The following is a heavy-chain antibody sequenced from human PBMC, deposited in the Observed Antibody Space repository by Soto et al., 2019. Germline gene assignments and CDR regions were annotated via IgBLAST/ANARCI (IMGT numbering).Heavy chain of an antibody. J-gene: IGHJ5*02. Sequence: ASMRVSSQSCGYTFSDYYRKWGRPAPGQALEDMSLISPKRGVAAYAQKFRGSVTITSDTSVNLASLHLSSRTSDDTAVYFCARCHRGLRCDLDAWGQGTLVTVSS. CDR2: ISPKRGVA. CDR1: GYTFSDYY. V-gene: IGHV1-2*02. CDR3: ARCHRGLRCDLDA. D-gene: IGHD4-17*01.